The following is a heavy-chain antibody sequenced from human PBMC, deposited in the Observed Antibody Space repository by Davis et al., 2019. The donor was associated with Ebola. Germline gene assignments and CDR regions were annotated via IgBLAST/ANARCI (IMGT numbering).Heavy chain of an antibody. D-gene: IGHD4/OR15-4a*01. CDR1: GLIFACYI. CDR3: ARRMVTMGFDI. V-gene: IGHV3-21*01. CDR2: VSSGSAYI. Sequence: GASLNTSCASSGLIFACYIMNWVRQAPGKGLEWISSVSSGSAYIFYADSVKGRFTITRDYAENTLFLQMSSLRAEDTGVYYCARRMVTMGFDIWGQGTMVTVSS. J-gene: IGHJ3*02.